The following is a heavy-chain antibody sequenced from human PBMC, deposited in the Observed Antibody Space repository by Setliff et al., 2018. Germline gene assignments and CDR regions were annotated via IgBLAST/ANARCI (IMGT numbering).Heavy chain of an antibody. CDR2: ISVYNGKT. D-gene: IGHD6-19*01. Sequence: ASVKVSCKASGYTFTSYGFSWVRQAPGQGLEWMGWISVYNGKTKYAQKFQGRVTMTTDTSTRTAYMEVTSLRSDDTAVYYCAREGSGVSFDYWGQGTLVTVSS. CDR1: GYTFTSYG. J-gene: IGHJ4*02. V-gene: IGHV1-18*01. CDR3: AREGSGVSFDY.